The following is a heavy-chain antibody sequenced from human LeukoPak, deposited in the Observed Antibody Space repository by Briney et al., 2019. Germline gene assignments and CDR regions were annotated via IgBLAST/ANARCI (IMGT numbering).Heavy chain of an antibody. J-gene: IGHJ5*02. D-gene: IGHD2-15*01. CDR3: ASLPGYCSGGSCFNWFDP. V-gene: IGHV5-51*01. CDR1: GYSFTNYW. Sequence: GESLKISCKGSGYSFTNYWIGWLRRMPGKGREWMGIFFPADSDTRYSPSFQGQVTISADKSISTAYLQWSSLKASDTAMYYCASLPGYCSGGSCFNWFDPWGQGTLVTVSS. CDR2: FFPADSDT.